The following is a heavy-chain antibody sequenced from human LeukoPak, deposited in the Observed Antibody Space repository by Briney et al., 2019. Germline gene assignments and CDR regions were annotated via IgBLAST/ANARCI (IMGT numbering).Heavy chain of an antibody. J-gene: IGHJ4*02. CDR3: ARDHHYDGSGSYYKGGFDY. D-gene: IGHD3-10*01. V-gene: IGHV4-59*01. CDR1: GGSMSSYY. CDR2: IYYSGST. Sequence: SETLSLTCTVSGGSMSSYYWSWIRQPPGKGLEWIGYIYYSGSTNYNPSLKSRVTISVDTSKNQFSLKLSSVTAADTAVYYCARDHHYDGSGSYYKGGFDYWGQGTLVTVSS.